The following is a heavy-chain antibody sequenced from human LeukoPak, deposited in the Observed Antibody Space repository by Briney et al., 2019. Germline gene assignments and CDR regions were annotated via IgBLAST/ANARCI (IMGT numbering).Heavy chain of an antibody. J-gene: IGHJ3*02. CDR1: GFTFSSYW. Sequence: PGGSLRLSCAASGFTFSSYWMSWVRQAPGKGLEWVANIKQDGSEKYYVDSVKGRFTISRDNAKNSLYLQMNSLRAEDTAVYYCARVTKQDAFDIWGQGTMVTVSA. V-gene: IGHV3-7*01. CDR2: IKQDGSEK. CDR3: ARVTKQDAFDI. D-gene: IGHD3-3*01.